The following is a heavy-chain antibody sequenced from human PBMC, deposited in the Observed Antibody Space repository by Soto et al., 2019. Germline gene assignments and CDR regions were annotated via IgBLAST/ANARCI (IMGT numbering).Heavy chain of an antibody. D-gene: IGHD2-21*02. CDR3: VQSRCGGDCLTFYSSHAYYGLDV. V-gene: IGHV2-5*02. Sequence: SGPTLVNPTQTLTLTCAFSGFSLSTNGMGVGWIRQPPGKALEWLALVYWDDDKRYNPSLRSRLTITKDTSKKQVVLTMTNMDPVDTATYYCVQSRCGGDCLTFYSSHAYYGLDVWGQGTTVTVSS. CDR2: VYWDDDK. CDR1: GFSLSTNGMG. J-gene: IGHJ6*02.